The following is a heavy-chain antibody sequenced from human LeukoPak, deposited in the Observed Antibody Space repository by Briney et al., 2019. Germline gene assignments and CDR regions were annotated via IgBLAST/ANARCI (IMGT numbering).Heavy chain of an antibody. J-gene: IGHJ1*01. D-gene: IGHD6-6*01. V-gene: IGHV3-73*01. Sequence: GGSLKLSCAASGFTFTGFTMHWVRQASGKGLEWVGRIRTKGNNYATEYAASVKGRFTISRDDSKNTAYLQMNSLKTEDTAVYYCSSSPEREYFQEWGRGTLVSVSS. CDR3: SSSPEREYFQE. CDR2: IRTKGNNYAT. CDR1: GFTFTGFT.